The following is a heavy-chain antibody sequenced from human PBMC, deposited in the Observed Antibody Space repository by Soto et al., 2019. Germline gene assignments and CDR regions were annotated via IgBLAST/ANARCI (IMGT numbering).Heavy chain of an antibody. J-gene: IGHJ4*02. D-gene: IGHD6-19*01. CDR2: ITSDTKTI. CDR1: GFTFSVYS. CDR3: ARSVEGHFDY. V-gene: IGHV3-48*02. Sequence: EVQLVESGGDLVQRAGSLRLSCVASGFTFSVYSMNWVRQAPGKGLEWFSYITSDTKTIKYADSVKGRFTISRDNAKNSVYLQMNSLRDEDTAVYYCARSVEGHFDYWGQGTVVTVSS.